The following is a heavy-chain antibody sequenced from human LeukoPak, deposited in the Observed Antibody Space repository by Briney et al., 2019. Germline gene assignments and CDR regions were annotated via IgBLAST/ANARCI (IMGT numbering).Heavy chain of an antibody. CDR2: LYYSGST. D-gene: IGHD6-19*01. V-gene: IGHV4-61*01. J-gene: IGHJ4*02. CDR1: GGSVSSGSYY. CDR3: ARDQASGSSGWYPTFDY. Sequence: SETLSLTCTVSGGSVSSGSYYWSWIRQPPGKVLEWIGNLYYSGSTNYNPSLKSRVTISVDTSKNQFSLKLSSVTAADTAVYYCARDQASGSSGWYPTFDYWGQGTLVTVSS.